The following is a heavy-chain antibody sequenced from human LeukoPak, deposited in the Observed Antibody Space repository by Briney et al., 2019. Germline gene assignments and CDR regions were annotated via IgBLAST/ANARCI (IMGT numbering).Heavy chain of an antibody. Sequence: ASVKVSCKASGYTFTGYYMHWVRQAPGQGLEWMGWINPNTGGTYYAQKFQGRVTWTRDTSITTAYMELSRLRSDDMAVYFCAREGMDYGGNSVFVLWGQATLVTVSS. CDR3: AREGMDYGGNSVFVL. D-gene: IGHD4-23*01. CDR1: GYTFTGYY. CDR2: INPNTGGT. V-gene: IGHV1-2*02. J-gene: IGHJ4*02.